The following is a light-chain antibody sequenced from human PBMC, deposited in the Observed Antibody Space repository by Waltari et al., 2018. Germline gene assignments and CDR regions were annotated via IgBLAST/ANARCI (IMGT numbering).Light chain of an antibody. CDR1: SSNIGNYY. J-gene: IGLJ2*01. CDR2: YNN. V-gene: IGLV1-51*01. CDR3: ATWDNSLSDVV. Sequence: QSVLPQPPSVSAAPGQKVTIYCSGSSSNIGNYYVSWYHQLPGATPKHLIDYNNKRPSGIPDRCCASTYGTSATLGNTGLQIGDEADYYCATWDNSLSDVVFGGGTKLTVL.